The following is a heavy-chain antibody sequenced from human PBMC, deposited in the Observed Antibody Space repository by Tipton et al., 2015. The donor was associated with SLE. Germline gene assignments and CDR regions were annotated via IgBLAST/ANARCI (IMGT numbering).Heavy chain of an antibody. Sequence: TLSLTCTVSGASINSNYWTWIRQPPGKGLEWIGYLYTSGTTKYNPSLQSRVTISVDTAKNQFSLKLNSVTAADTAVYYCARVGLITPDAFDIWGEGTMVTVSS. CDR1: GASINSNY. D-gene: IGHD5-24*01. CDR2: LYTSGTT. J-gene: IGHJ3*02. CDR3: ARVGLITPDAFDI. V-gene: IGHV4-4*08.